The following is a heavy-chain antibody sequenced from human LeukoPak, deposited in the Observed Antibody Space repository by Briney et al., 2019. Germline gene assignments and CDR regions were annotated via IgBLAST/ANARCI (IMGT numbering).Heavy chain of an antibody. J-gene: IGHJ6*02. CDR2: IYSGGAT. CDR3: ARAQAATYGMDV. Sequence: GGSLRLSCAASGFTFSSYAMSWVRQAPGKGLEWVSVIYSGGATYYADSVKGRFTISRDNSKNTLYLQMNSLRAEDTAVYYCARAQAATYGMDVWGQGTTVTVSS. D-gene: IGHD6-25*01. V-gene: IGHV3-53*01. CDR1: GFTFSSYA.